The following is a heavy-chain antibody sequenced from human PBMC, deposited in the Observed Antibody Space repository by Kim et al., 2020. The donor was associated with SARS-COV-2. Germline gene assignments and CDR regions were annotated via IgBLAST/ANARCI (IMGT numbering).Heavy chain of an antibody. Sequence: GGSLRLSCAASGFIFSNYGMYWVRQAPGKGLEWVAVISYDGNNKYYADSVKGRFTISRDNSKKTLYLQMNSLRAEDTAVYYCARGLGYFDWLLFDDWGQGTLVTVSS. CDR2: ISYDGNNK. J-gene: IGHJ4*02. D-gene: IGHD3-9*01. CDR1: GFIFSNYG. CDR3: ARGLGYFDWLLFDD. V-gene: IGHV3-33*05.